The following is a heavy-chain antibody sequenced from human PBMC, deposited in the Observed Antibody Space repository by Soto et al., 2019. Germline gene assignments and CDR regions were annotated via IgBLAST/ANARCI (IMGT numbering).Heavy chain of an antibody. D-gene: IGHD6-13*01. CDR2: IYYSGST. CDR3: ARGIAAASTFDY. Sequence: SETLSLTCTVSGGSISSYYWSWIRQPPGKGLKWIGYIYYSGSTNYNPSLKSRVTISVDTSKNQFSLKLSSVTAADTAVYYCARGIAAASTFDYWGQGTLVTVSS. J-gene: IGHJ4*02. CDR1: GGSISSYY. V-gene: IGHV4-59*01.